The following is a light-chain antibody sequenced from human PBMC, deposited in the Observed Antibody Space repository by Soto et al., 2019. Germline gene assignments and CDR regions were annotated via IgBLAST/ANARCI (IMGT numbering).Light chain of an antibody. V-gene: IGLV2-8*01. CDR3: SSYAGSNKGV. CDR1: SSDVGGFNY. J-gene: IGLJ2*01. Sequence: QSALTQPPSASGSPGQSVTISCTGTSSDVGGFNYVSWYQHHPGKAPKLMIYEVSKRPSGVPDRFSGSKSGNTASLTVSGLQAEDEDDYYRSSYAGSNKGVFGGGTKLTVL. CDR2: EVS.